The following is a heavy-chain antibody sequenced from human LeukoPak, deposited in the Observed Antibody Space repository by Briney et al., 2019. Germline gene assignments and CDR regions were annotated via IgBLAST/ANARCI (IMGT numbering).Heavy chain of an antibody. D-gene: IGHD6-25*01. CDR1: GGTFSSYV. CDR3: SRERLDAFDI. J-gene: IGHJ3*02. V-gene: IGHV1-69*13. Sequence: PSVKVSCKASGGTFSSYVISWVRHAPGQGLDCMGGIIPIFGTANYAQKFQGRVTIIADESTSTVYMELSSRRSEDTAVYYCSRERLDAFDIWGQGTTVTVSS. CDR2: IIPIFGTA.